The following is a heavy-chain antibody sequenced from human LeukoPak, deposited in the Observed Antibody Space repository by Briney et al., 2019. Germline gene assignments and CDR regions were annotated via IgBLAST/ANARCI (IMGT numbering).Heavy chain of an antibody. D-gene: IGHD3-3*01. CDR3: AKEPHSGVVPSFDY. CDR1: GFTFSTYA. Sequence: GGSLRLSCAASGFTFSTYAMSWVRQAPGEGLEWVSAISPSGDVTFHADSVRGRFTISRDNSKNTLYLHMNSLRAEDTAVYYCAKEPHSGVVPSFDYWGQGTLVSVSS. J-gene: IGHJ4*02. CDR2: ISPSGDVT. V-gene: IGHV3-23*01.